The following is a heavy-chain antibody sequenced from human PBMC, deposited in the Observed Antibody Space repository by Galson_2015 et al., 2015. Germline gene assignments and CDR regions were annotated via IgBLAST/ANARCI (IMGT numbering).Heavy chain of an antibody. Sequence: CAISGDSVSSHSAAWNWIRQSPSRGLEWLGRTYYRSKWYNDYAVSVKSRITINPDTSKDQFSLQLNSVTPEDTAVYYCARGLSWGIAAAGTPPGYGMDVWGQGTTVTVSS. CDR1: GDSVSSHSAA. CDR3: ARGLSWGIAAAGTPPGYGMDV. CDR2: TYYRSKWYN. J-gene: IGHJ6*02. V-gene: IGHV6-1*01. D-gene: IGHD6-13*01.